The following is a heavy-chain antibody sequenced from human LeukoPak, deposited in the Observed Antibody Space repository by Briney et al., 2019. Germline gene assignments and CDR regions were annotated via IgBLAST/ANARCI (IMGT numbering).Heavy chain of an antibody. Sequence: ASVKVSCKASGYTFTGYYMHWVRQAAGQGLEWMGRINPNSGGTNYAQKFQGSVTMTRDTSISTAYMELSRLRSDDTAVYYCARVYYYGSGSYYNVNPYYFDYWGQGTLVTVSS. CDR2: INPNSGGT. CDR3: ARVYYYGSGSYYNVNPYYFDY. CDR1: GYTFTGYY. V-gene: IGHV1-2*06. D-gene: IGHD3-10*01. J-gene: IGHJ4*02.